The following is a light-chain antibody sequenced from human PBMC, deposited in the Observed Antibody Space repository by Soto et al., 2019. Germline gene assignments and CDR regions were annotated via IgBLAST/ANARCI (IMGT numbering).Light chain of an antibody. V-gene: IGKV3-20*01. CDR2: GAS. CDR1: QSVSSSY. J-gene: IGKJ1*01. Sequence: EIVLTQSPATLSLSPGERATLSCRASQSVSSSYLAWYQQKPGQAPRLLIYGASSRATGIPDRFCGSGSGTDFSLTTSRLEPEDFTVYYCQQYGSSPPVTFGQGTKVEIK. CDR3: QQYGSSPPVT.